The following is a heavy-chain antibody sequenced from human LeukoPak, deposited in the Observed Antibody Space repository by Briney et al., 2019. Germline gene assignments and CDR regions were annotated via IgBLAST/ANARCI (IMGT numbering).Heavy chain of an antibody. CDR3: TRSPDRDYSQTGSGRYVT. D-gene: IGHD6-19*01. CDR2: LSSDSGYI. V-gene: IGHV3-21*06. J-gene: IGHJ5*02. Sequence: GGSLSLSCVASGFTFSCYSMNWIRQAPGRGLEWVSSLSSDSGYIYYADSVRGRFTASRDNAANSLNLHMTSLRADDTAVYFCTRSPDRDYSQTGSGRYVTWGQGTLVSVSS. CDR1: GFTFSCYS.